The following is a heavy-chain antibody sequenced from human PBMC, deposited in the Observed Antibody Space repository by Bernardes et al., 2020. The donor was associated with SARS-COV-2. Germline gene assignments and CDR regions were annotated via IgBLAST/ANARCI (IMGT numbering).Heavy chain of an antibody. D-gene: IGHD6-19*01. CDR1: GFSVCDHY. CDR2: SRGKGESYTT. J-gene: IGHJ6*02. V-gene: IGHV3-72*01. CDR3: ARDQWRPDYYYGLDV. Sequence: GGVLRLSRSASGFSVCDHYNGWGRQAPGKGLGGGGRSRGKGESYTTEYAAAVKGRFTISRDDSKNSVYLQMNSLKIEDTAVYYCARDQWRPDYYYGLDVWGQGTKVTVS.